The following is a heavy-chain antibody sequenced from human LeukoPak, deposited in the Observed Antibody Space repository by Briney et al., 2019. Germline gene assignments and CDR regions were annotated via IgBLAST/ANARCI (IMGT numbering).Heavy chain of an antibody. D-gene: IGHD3-10*01. CDR2: IKQDGSEK. Sequence: PGGSLRLSCAASGFTFSSYWMSWVRQAPGKGLEWVANIKQDGSEKYYVDSVKGRFTTSRDNAKNSLYLQMNSLRAEDTAVYYCARVPLTMVRGVIITAHFDYWGQGTLVTVSS. CDR3: ARVPLTMVRGVIITAHFDY. CDR1: GFTFSSYW. V-gene: IGHV3-7*01. J-gene: IGHJ4*02.